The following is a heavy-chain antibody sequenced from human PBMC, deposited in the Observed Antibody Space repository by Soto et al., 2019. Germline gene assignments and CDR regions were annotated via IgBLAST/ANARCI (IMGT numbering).Heavy chain of an antibody. CDR3: ARGPSGGKVDS. CDR1: GGSISTVDYW. J-gene: IGHJ4*02. D-gene: IGHD3-16*01. CDR2: IYDGGRT. Sequence: QVQLQESGPGLVKPSQTLSLTCTVSGGSISTVDYWWSWIRQSPDMGLEWIGHIYDGGRTYNNPSLESRVTMSVDASTSQLSLTLSSVSAADTAVYYCARGPSGGKVDSWGQGTLVTVSS. V-gene: IGHV4-30-4*01.